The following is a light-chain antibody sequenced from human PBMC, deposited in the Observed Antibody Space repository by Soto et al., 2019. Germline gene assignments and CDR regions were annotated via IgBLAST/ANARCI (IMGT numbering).Light chain of an antibody. CDR3: AAWDDRLNAWV. CDR2: EVS. Sequence: QSALTQPPSASGSPGQSVTISCTGTSSDVGGHNYVSWYQQYPGKAPKLMIYEVSKRPSGVPDRFSGSKSGNTASLTVSGLQAEDEADYYCAAWDDRLNAWVIGGGTKLTVL. CDR1: SSDVGGHNY. V-gene: IGLV2-8*01. J-gene: IGLJ3*02.